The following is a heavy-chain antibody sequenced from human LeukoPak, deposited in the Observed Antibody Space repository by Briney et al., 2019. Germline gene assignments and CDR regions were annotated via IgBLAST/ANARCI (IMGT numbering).Heavy chain of an antibody. J-gene: IGHJ4*02. D-gene: IGHD5-18*01. CDR3: VRDQPIGYSNGYPFDS. CDR1: GFTFSDYY. Sequence: GGSLRLSCAASGFTFSDYYMSWIRQAPGKGLEWVSYISSSGSTIYYADSVKGRFTISRDNAKNSLYLQMNSLRAEDTAVYYCVRDQPIGYSNGYPFDSWGQGTLVTVSS. CDR2: ISSSGSTI. V-gene: IGHV3-11*04.